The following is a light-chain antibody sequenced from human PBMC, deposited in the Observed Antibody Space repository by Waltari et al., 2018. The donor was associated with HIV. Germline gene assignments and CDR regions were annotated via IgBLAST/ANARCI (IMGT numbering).Light chain of an antibody. Sequence: DIQMTQSPSSLSASVGGRVTITCQASQGITNYLNWYQQKPGKAPKLLLYDVSNLEAGVPSRLSGSGSGTNFTFTISSLQPEDIATYYCQQCDNLPFTFGPGTRVDV. CDR1: QGITNY. J-gene: IGKJ3*01. V-gene: IGKV1-33*01. CDR3: QQCDNLPFT. CDR2: DVS.